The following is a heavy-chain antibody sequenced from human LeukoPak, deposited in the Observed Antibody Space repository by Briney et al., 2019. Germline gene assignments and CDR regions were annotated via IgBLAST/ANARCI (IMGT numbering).Heavy chain of an antibody. CDR2: IIPIFGTA. Sequence: ASVKVSCKASGGTFSSYAISWVRQAPGQGLEWMGGIIPIFGTANYAQKFQGRVTITTDESTSTAYMELRSLRSDDTAVYYCARARGGQQLAYYFDYWGQGTLVTVSS. J-gene: IGHJ4*02. CDR3: ARARGGQQLAYYFDY. D-gene: IGHD6-13*01. V-gene: IGHV1-69*05. CDR1: GGTFSSYA.